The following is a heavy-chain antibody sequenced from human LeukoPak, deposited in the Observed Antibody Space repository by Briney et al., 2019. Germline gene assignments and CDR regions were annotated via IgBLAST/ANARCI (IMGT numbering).Heavy chain of an antibody. CDR3: AKDFDSTQFDP. J-gene: IGHJ5*02. CDR1: GGSISSYY. D-gene: IGHD2/OR15-2a*01. V-gene: IGHV3-23*01. Sequence: ETLSLTCTVSGGSISSYYWSWIRQPPGKGLEWVSGISGSGGSTYYADSVKGRFTISRDNSKNTLYLQMNSLRAEDTAMYYCAKDFDSTQFDPLGQGTLVNGSS. CDR2: ISGSGGST.